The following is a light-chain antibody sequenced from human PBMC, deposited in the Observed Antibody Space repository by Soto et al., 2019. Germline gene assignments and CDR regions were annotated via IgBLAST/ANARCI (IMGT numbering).Light chain of an antibody. CDR1: LPFRNY. Sequence: DIPVTQSPSSLSASVGDRVTITCRASLPFRNYLAWYQQKPGKIPNLLIYAASTLQAEVPSRFSGSGSGTDFTLTISSLQPEDVAAYYCQKYNSAPLTFGGGTKVQIK. CDR2: AAS. V-gene: IGKV1-27*01. J-gene: IGKJ4*01. CDR3: QKYNSAPLT.